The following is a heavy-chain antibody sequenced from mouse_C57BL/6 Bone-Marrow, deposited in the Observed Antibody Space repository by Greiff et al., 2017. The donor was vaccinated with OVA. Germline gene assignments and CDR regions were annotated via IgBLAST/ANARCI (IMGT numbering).Heavy chain of an antibody. V-gene: IGHV1-78*01. CDR1: GYTFTDHT. CDR3: ARMGTGKYFDV. Sequence: VKLMESDAELVKPGASVKISCKVSGYTFTDHTIHWMKQRPEQGLEWIGYIYPRDGSTKYNEKLKGKATLTADKSSSTAYMQLNILTSEDSAVYFCARMGTGKYFDVWGTGTTVTVAS. D-gene: IGHD4-1*01. J-gene: IGHJ1*03. CDR2: IYPRDGST.